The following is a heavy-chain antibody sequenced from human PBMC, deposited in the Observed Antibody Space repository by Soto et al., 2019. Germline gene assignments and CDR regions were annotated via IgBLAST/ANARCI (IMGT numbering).Heavy chain of an antibody. J-gene: IGHJ5*02. D-gene: IGHD1-20*01. V-gene: IGHV5-10-1*01. Sequence: PRAYLKLSCTGSVYSFPSYWLGRVRQIPGKGLEWMGRIDPTDSYTNYNPSFEGHVTISADKSISTAYLQWSSLKASDTAMYYCANGITGTTNWFDPWGQGTLVTVSS. CDR1: VYSFPSYW. CDR2: IDPTDSYT. CDR3: ANGITGTTNWFDP.